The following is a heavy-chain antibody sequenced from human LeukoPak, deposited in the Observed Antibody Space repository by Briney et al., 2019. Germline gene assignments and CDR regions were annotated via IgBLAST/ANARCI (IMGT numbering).Heavy chain of an antibody. CDR3: AADLKYDYVWGSYRSKQYYYYYGMDV. CDR1: GFTFTSSA. Sequence: SVKVSCKASGFTFTSSAMQWVRQARGQRLEWIGWIVVGSGNTNYAQKFQERVTITRDMSTSTAYMELSSLRSEDTAVYYCAADLKYDYVWGSYRSKQYYYYYGMDVWGQGTTVTVPS. D-gene: IGHD3-16*02. V-gene: IGHV1-58*02. J-gene: IGHJ6*02. CDR2: IVVGSGNT.